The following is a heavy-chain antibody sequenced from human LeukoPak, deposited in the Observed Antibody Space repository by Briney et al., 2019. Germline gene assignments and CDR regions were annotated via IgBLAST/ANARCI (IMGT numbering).Heavy chain of an antibody. D-gene: IGHD3-10*01. Sequence: PGGSLRLSCAASGFTVSSNFMTWVRQAPGQGLEWVSVIYSGGSTYYADSVKDRFTISRDNSENMLYLQMNSLRAEDTAVYYCARGGDSLHYWGQGTLVTVSS. V-gene: IGHV3-66*01. J-gene: IGHJ4*02. CDR3: ARGGDSLHY. CDR1: GFTVSSNF. CDR2: IYSGGST.